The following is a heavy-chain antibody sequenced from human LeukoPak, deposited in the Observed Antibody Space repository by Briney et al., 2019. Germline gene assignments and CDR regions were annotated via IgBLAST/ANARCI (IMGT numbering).Heavy chain of an antibody. CDR3: ARLEDQCLAASSLDY. D-gene: IGHD6-19*01. CDR1: GYSFTSYW. CDR2: IYPGDSDT. J-gene: IGHJ4*02. V-gene: IGHV5-51*01. Sequence: GESLKISCKGSGYSFTSYWIGWVRQMPGKGLEWMGIIYPGDSDTRYSPSFQGQVTISADKSISTAYLQWSSLKASDTAMYYCARLEDQCLAASSLDYWGQGTLVTVSS.